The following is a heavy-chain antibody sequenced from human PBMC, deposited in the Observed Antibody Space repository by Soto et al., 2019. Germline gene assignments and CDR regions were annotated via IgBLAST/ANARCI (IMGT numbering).Heavy chain of an antibody. CDR3: ARVRRYDFWSGYPPTYYYGMDV. J-gene: IGHJ6*02. D-gene: IGHD3-3*01. CDR2: ISYDGSNK. V-gene: IGHV3-30-3*01. Sequence: QPGGSLRLSCAASGFTFSSYAMSWVRQAPGKGLEWVSAISYDGSNKYYADSVKGRFTISRDNSKNTLYLQMNSLRAEDTAVYYCARVRRYDFWSGYPPTYYYGMDVWGQGTTVTVSS. CDR1: GFTFSSYA.